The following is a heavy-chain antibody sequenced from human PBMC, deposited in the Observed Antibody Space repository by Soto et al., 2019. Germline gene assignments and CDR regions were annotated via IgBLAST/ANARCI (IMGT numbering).Heavy chain of an antibody. CDR3: ARGKGMEENYYYYGMDI. Sequence: ASVKVSCKASGYTFSTYAIHWVRQAPGQSLEWMGWLNGGTGQTRYSQRFQDRVTITRDTSASTAYMEVSSLRPEDTAVYYCARGKGMEENYYYYGMDIWGQGTTVTVSS. CDR2: LNGGTGQT. V-gene: IGHV1-3*01. J-gene: IGHJ6*02. CDR1: GYTFSTYA. D-gene: IGHD1-1*01.